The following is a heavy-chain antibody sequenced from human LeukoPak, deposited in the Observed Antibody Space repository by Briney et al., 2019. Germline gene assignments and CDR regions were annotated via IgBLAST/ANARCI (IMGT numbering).Heavy chain of an antibody. CDR2: IYYSGST. D-gene: IGHD3-22*01. CDR1: GGSISSGGYY. V-gene: IGHV4-31*03. CDR3: ARGLTYYYDSSGFPHDAFDI. Sequence: SQTLSLTCTVFGGSISSGGYYWSWIRQHPGKGLEWIGYIYYSGSTYYNPSLKSRVTISVDTSKNQFSLKLSSVTAADTAVYYCARGLTYYYDSSGFPHDAFDIWGQGTMVTVSS. J-gene: IGHJ3*02.